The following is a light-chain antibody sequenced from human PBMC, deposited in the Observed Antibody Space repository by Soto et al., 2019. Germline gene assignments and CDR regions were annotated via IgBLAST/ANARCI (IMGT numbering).Light chain of an antibody. V-gene: IGLV1-44*01. J-gene: IGLJ3*02. CDR1: RSNIGNNA. CDR2: NNN. CDR3: ATWDDSLNARGV. Sequence: QAVVTQTPSASGTPGQRVTISCSGSRSNIGNNAVSWYQQFPGTAPKLLIYNNNQRPSGVPDRFSGSKSGTSASLAISGLQSEDEADYYCATWDDSLNARGVFGGGTKVTVL.